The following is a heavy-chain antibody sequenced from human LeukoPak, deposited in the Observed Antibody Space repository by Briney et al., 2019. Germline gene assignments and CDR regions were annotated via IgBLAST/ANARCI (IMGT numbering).Heavy chain of an antibody. CDR2: ISYDGSNK. D-gene: IGHD5-24*01. V-gene: IGHV3-30*18. CDR1: GFTFSSYG. J-gene: IGHJ4*02. Sequence: GGSLRLSCAASGFTFSSYGMHWVRQAPGKGLEWVAVISYDGSNKYYADSVKGRFTISRDNSKNTLYLQMNSLRAEDTAVYYCAKKGSLDGLQRVRYFDYWGQGTLVTVSS. CDR3: AKKGSLDGLQRVRYFDY.